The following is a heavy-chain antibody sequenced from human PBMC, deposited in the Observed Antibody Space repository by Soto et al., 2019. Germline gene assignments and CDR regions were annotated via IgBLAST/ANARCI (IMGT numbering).Heavy chain of an antibody. J-gene: IGHJ5*02. Sequence: GGSLRLSFAASGFTFSDYYMSWIRQAPGQGLEWVSYISSSGSTIYYADAVKVRFTISRDNAKNSLYLQMNSLRAEDTAVYYCAREYSSGWSHSNWFDPWAQGTLVTVYS. CDR3: AREYSSGWSHSNWFDP. V-gene: IGHV3-11*01. D-gene: IGHD6-19*01. CDR2: ISSSGSTI. CDR1: GFTFSDYY.